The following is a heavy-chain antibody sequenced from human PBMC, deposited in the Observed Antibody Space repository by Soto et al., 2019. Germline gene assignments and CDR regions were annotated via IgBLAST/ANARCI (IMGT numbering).Heavy chain of an antibody. J-gene: IGHJ6*02. Sequence: ASVKFSCKASGYTFTSYAMHWVRQAPGQRLEWMGWINAGNGNTKYSQKFQGRVTITRDTSASTAYMELSSLRSEDTAVYYCARGFTYYYGSVRDVYYGMDFWCQGTTVTVS. CDR2: INAGNGNT. CDR3: ARGFTYYYGSVRDVYYGMDF. D-gene: IGHD3-10*01. V-gene: IGHV1-3*01. CDR1: GYTFTSYA.